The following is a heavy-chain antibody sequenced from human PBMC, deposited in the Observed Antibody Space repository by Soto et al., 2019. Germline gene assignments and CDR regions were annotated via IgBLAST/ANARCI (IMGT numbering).Heavy chain of an antibody. V-gene: IGHV4-39*01. CDR3: ARRIRRTMRTYYFDY. J-gene: IGHJ4*02. CDR1: GGSISSSSYY. Sequence: SETLSLTCTVSGGSISSSSYYRGWIRQPPGKGLEWIGSIYYSGSTYYNPSLKSRVTISVDTSKNQFSLKLSSVTAADTAVYYCARRIRRTMRTYYFDYWGQGTLVTVSS. D-gene: IGHD3-22*01. CDR2: IYYSGST.